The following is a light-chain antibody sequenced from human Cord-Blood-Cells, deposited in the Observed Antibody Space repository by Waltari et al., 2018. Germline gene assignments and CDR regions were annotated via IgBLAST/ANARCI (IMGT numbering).Light chain of an antibody. CDR2: WAS. V-gene: IGKV4-1*01. Sequence: DIVMTQSPDSLAVSLGERATINCKSSQSVLYSSNNKHYLAWYQQKPGQPPKLPIYWASARESGVPYRFSGSGSGTDFTHTISCLRAEEVAVYYCQKYYSIFPVGGGTKVEI. CDR3: QKYYSIFP. J-gene: IGKJ4*01. CDR1: QSVLYSSNNKHY.